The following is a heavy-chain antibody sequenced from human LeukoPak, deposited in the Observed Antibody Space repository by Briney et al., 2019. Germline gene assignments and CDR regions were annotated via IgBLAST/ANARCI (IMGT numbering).Heavy chain of an antibody. CDR2: ISYDWSNK. CDR3: ARDQQGGGSYQVGPFDY. CDR1: GFTFSSYA. Sequence: GGSLRLSCAASGFTFSSYAMHWVRQAPGKGLEWVAVISYDWSNKYYAESVKGRFTISRDNSKNTLYLQMNSLRAEDTAVYYCARDQQGGGSYQVGPFDYWGQGTLVTVSS. V-gene: IGHV3-30-3*01. D-gene: IGHD1-26*01. J-gene: IGHJ4*02.